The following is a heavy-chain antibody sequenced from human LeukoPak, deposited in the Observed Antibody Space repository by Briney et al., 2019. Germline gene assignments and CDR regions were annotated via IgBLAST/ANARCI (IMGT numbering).Heavy chain of an antibody. V-gene: IGHV4-34*01. Sequence: SETLSLTCAVDGGAFSGYYWSWFRQPPGRGLGWFGEINHSGSTNYNPSLKSRVTMSEDTSKKQFSLKLSSVTAADTAVYYCARRPGSSWYAAFDIWGQGTMVTVSS. CDR1: GGAFSGYY. CDR3: ARRPGSSWYAAFDI. J-gene: IGHJ3*02. D-gene: IGHD6-13*01. CDR2: INHSGST.